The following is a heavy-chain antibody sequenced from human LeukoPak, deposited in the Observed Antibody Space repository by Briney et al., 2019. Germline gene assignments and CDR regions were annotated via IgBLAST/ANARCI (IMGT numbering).Heavy chain of an antibody. J-gene: IGHJ5*02. V-gene: IGHV1-46*01. CDR2: IDPSGGST. CDR3: ARGERGYSYGFLFDP. Sequence: ASVKVSCKASRYTFTSYYMHWVRQAPGQGPEWMGIIDPSGGSTSYAQKFQGRVTMTRDTSTSTVYMELSSLRSEDTAVYYCARGERGYSYGFLFDPWGQGTLVTVSS. CDR1: RYTFTSYY. D-gene: IGHD5-18*01.